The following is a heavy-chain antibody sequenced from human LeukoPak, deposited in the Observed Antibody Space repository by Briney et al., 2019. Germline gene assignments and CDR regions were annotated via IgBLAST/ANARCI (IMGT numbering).Heavy chain of an antibody. J-gene: IGHJ3*02. CDR3: ARELEVATIVESAFDI. Sequence: GASVKVSCKASGGTFSSYAISWVRQAPGQGLEWMGGIIPIFGTANYAQKFQGRVTITTDESTSTAYMELSSLRSEDTAVYYCARELEVATIVESAFDIWGEGTMVTVSS. CDR2: IIPIFGTA. D-gene: IGHD5-24*01. V-gene: IGHV1-69*05. CDR1: GGTFSSYA.